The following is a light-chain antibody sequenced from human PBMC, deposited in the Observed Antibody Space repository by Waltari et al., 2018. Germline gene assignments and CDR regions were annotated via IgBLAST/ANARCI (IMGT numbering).Light chain of an antibody. CDR1: QSLLHSDGKTY. V-gene: IGKV2-29*01. CDR3: LQGMHLPPLT. CDR2: EVS. J-gene: IGKJ3*01. Sequence: DIVMTQTPLSLPVTPGQTASMSCMSSQSLLHSDGKTYLYWYLQKPGQSPQLLIYEVSRRYSGVPERFSGSGSGTDFTLTISRVEAEDVGVYYCLQGMHLPPLTFGPGTRVDI.